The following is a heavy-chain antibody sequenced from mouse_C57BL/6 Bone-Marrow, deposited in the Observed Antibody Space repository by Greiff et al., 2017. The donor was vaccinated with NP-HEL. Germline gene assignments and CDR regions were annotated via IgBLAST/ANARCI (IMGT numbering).Heavy chain of an antibody. V-gene: IGHV1-81*01. J-gene: IGHJ3*01. CDR2: IYPRSGNT. D-gene: IGHD1-1*01. Sequence: QVQLQQSGAELARPGASVKLSCKASGYTFTSYGISWVQQRPGQGLEWIGEIYPRSGNTYYNEKFKGKATLTADKSSSTAYMELRSLTSEDSAVYFCARGGYYGSSWVAYWGQGTRVTVSA. CDR3: ARGGYYGSSWVAY. CDR1: GYTFTSYG.